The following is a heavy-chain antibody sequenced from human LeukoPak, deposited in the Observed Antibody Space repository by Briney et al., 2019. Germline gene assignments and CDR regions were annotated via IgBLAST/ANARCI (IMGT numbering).Heavy chain of an antibody. V-gene: IGHV4-39*07. CDR1: GGSISSRSYY. J-gene: IGHJ3*02. CDR2: IYYSGRT. CDR3: ARGVLVGATPHDAFDI. Sequence: SETLSLTCTVSGGSISSRSYYWGWIRQPPGKGLEWIGGIYYSGRTYYNPSLKSRVTISVDTSKNQFSLKLSSVTAADTAVYYCARGVLVGATPHDAFDIWGQGTMVTVSS. D-gene: IGHD1-26*01.